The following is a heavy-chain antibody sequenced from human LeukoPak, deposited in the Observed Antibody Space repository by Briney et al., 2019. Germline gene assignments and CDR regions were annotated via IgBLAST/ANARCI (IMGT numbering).Heavy chain of an antibody. CDR3: ARDGKSTAMVKVSYYYYMDV. CDR2: IIPIFGTA. J-gene: IGHJ6*03. V-gene: IGHV1-69*06. D-gene: IGHD5-18*01. CDR1: GGTFSSYA. Sequence: GASVKVSCKASGGTFSSYAISWVRQAPGQGLEWMGGIIPIFGTANYTQKFQGRVTITADKSTSTAYMELSSLRSEDTAVYYCARDGKSTAMVKVSYYYYMDVWGKGTTVTVSS.